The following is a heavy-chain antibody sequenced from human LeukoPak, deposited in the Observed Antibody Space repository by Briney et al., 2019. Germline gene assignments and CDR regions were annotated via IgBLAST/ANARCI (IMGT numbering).Heavy chain of an antibody. V-gene: IGHV4-30-4*01. CDR3: ARHGSGWLSGSWFDP. D-gene: IGHD6-19*01. Sequence: SQTLSLTCTVSGGSISSGDYYWSWIRQPPGKGLEWIGYIYYSGSTNYNPSLKSRVTISVDTSKNQFSLKPSSVTAADTAVYYCARHGSGWLSGSWFDPWGQGTLVTVSS. CDR1: GGSISSGDYY. CDR2: IYYSGST. J-gene: IGHJ5*02.